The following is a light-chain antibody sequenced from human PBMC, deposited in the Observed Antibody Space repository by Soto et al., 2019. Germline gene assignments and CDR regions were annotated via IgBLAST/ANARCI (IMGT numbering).Light chain of an antibody. J-gene: IGLJ2*01. CDR2: EVT. V-gene: IGLV2-14*01. CDR1: SSDIGTYDY. Sequence: QSVLTQPASVSGSPGQSITISCTGTSSDIGTYDYVSWYQQHPGKAPQLMIYEVTNRPSGVSNRFPGSKSGNTASLTISGLQAEDEADYYCSSYTTSSTVVIGGGTKVTVL. CDR3: SSYTTSSTVV.